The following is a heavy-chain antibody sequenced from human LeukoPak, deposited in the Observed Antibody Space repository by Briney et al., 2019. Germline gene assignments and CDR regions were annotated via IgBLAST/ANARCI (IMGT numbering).Heavy chain of an antibody. CDR2: VYTSGST. CDR1: GGSISSDSYY. V-gene: IGHV4-61*02. Sequence: PSETLSLTCTVSGGSISSDSYYWTWTRQPAGKGLEWIGRVYTSGSTDFNPSLKSRVSISLDTSKNQFSLKLSSVTAADTAVYYCARGYTYGHGAMFDYWGQGTLVTVSP. D-gene: IGHD5-18*01. CDR3: ARGYTYGHGAMFDY. J-gene: IGHJ4*02.